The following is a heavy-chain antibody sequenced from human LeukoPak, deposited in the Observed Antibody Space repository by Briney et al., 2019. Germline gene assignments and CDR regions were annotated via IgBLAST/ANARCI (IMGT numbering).Heavy chain of an antibody. Sequence: ASVKVSCKVSGYTLTELSMHWVRQAPGKGLEWMGGFDPEDGETIYAQKFQGRVTMTEDTSTDTAYMELSSLKSEDTAVYYCASVHCSGGSCYSSFDYWGQGTLVTVSS. J-gene: IGHJ4*02. CDR1: GYTLTELS. CDR3: ASVHCSGGSCYSSFDY. V-gene: IGHV1-24*01. D-gene: IGHD2-15*01. CDR2: FDPEDGET.